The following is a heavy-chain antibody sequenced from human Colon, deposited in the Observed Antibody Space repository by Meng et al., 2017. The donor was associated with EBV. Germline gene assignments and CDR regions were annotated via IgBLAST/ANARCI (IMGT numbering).Heavy chain of an antibody. CDR2: IYHSGST. CDR3: ARVGAYCGGDCYHPR. J-gene: IGHJ4*02. D-gene: IGHD2-21*02. CDR1: GGSLSSRNW. Sequence: VQADVGGAGLVMSSGNLTITCAVSGGSLSSRNWWSWVRQPPGKGLEWIGEIYHSGSTNYNPSLKSRVTISVDESKNQFSLRLSSVTAADTAVYYCARVGAYCGGDCYHPRWGQGTLVTVSS. V-gene: IGHV4-4*02.